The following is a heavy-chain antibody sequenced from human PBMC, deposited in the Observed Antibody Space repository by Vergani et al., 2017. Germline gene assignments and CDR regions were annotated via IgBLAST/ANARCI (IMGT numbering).Heavy chain of an antibody. CDR2: IYNSGKG. J-gene: IGHJ2*01. CDR1: GDSIISRSYY. D-gene: IGHD3-16*01. V-gene: IGHV4-39*01. CDR3: AGGEYYSDSTGQSRGGCFDA. Sequence: QMQLQESGPGLVKASETLSLTCTVSGDSIISRSYYWGWIRQTPGKGLEWIGSIYNSGKGDSSSSLKSRVTISADTSKNQFSLRLTSVTAADTAVYYCAGGEYYSDSTGQSRGGCFDAWGRGTLVTVPS.